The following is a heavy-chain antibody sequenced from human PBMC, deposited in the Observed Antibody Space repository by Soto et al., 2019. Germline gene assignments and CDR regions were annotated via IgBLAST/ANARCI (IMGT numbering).Heavy chain of an antibody. J-gene: IGHJ4*02. V-gene: IGHV2-5*02. CDR3: AHRVLRTVFGLVTTTAIYFDF. Sequence: QITLNESGPTVVRPTETLTLTCRFSGFSLTTSGVGVAWIRQSPGKAPEWLALIYWDDDKRYSASLKSRLTITKDTSKNQVVLTVSVLDSTDTATYYCAHRVLRTVFGLVTTTAIYFDFWAQGTPVAVSS. CDR2: IYWDDDK. D-gene: IGHD3-3*01. CDR1: GFSLTTSGVG.